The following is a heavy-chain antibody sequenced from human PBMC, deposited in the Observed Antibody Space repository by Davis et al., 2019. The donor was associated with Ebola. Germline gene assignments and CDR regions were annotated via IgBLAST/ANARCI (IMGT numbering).Heavy chain of an antibody. J-gene: IGHJ5*02. CDR1: GYTFTSYD. D-gene: IGHD6-13*01. CDR2: MNPNSGNT. CDR3: ARASWATVGTRWFDP. V-gene: IGHV1-8*01. Sequence: AASVKVSCKASGYTFTSYDINWVRQATRQGFEWMGWMNPNSGNTGYAQKFQGRVTMNRDTSTSTAYMELSSLRSEDTAVYYCARASWATVGTRWFDPWGQGTLVTVSS.